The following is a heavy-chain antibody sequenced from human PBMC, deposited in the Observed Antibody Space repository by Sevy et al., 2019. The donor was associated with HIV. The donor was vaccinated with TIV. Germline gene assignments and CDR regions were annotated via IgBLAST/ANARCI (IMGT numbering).Heavy chain of an antibody. J-gene: IGHJ3*02. D-gene: IGHD3-10*01. CDR3: ARDLRVRGITGAFDI. V-gene: IGHV4-61*01. Sequence: SETLSLTCTVSGGSVSSGSYYWSWIRQPPGKGLEWIGYIYYSGSTNYNPSLKSRVTISVDTSKNQFSLKLSSVTAADTAVYYCARDLRVRGITGAFDIWGQGTMVTVSS. CDR1: GGSVSSGSYY. CDR2: IYYSGST.